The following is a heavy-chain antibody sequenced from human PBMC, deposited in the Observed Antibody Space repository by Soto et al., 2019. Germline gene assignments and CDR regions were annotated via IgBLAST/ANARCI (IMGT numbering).Heavy chain of an antibody. Sequence: GGSLRLSCAASGFTFSSYAMHWVRQAPGKGLEWVAVISYDGSNKYYADSVKGRFTISRDNSKNTLYLQMNSLRAEDMAVYYCARGYCSSTSCYTSSYYYYGMDVWGQGTTVTVSS. V-gene: IGHV3-30-3*01. CDR3: ARGYCSSTSCYTSSYYYYGMDV. J-gene: IGHJ6*02. D-gene: IGHD2-2*02. CDR1: GFTFSSYA. CDR2: ISYDGSNK.